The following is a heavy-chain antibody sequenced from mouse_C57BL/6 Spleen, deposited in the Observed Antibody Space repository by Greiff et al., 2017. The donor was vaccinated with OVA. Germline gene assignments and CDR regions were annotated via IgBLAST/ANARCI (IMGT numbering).Heavy chain of an antibody. CDR1: GYAFSSYW. V-gene: IGHV1-80*01. D-gene: IGHD3-1*01. Sequence: VKLMESGAELVKPGASVKISCKASGYAFSSYWMNWVKQRPGKGLEWIGQIYPGDGDTNYNGKFKGKATLTADKSSSTAYMQLSSLTSEDSAVYFCARSGSGPYYAMDYWGQGTSVTVSS. CDR2: IYPGDGDT. CDR3: ARSGSGPYYAMDY. J-gene: IGHJ4*01.